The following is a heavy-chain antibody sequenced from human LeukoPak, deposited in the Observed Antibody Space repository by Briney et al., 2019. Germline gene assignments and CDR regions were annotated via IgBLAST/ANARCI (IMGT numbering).Heavy chain of an antibody. Sequence: GASVKVPCKASGYTFTSYYMHWVRQAPGQGLEWMGIINPSGGSTSDAQKFQGRVTMTRDTSTSTVYMELSSLRSEDTAVYYCARDFSSGFSYWGQGTLVTVSS. CDR2: INPSGGST. CDR3: ARDFSSGFSY. CDR1: GYTFTSYY. V-gene: IGHV1-46*01. J-gene: IGHJ4*02. D-gene: IGHD6-19*01.